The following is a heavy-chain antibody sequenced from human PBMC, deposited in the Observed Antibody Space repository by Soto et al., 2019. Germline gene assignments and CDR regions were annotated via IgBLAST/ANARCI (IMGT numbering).Heavy chain of an antibody. CDR2: IYYSVST. CDR1: GGSISSYY. V-gene: IGHV4-59*08. Sequence: SEPLSLTCTVSGGSISSYYWSWIRQPPGKGLEWIGYIYYSVSTNYNPSLKSRVTISVDTSKNQFSLKLSSVTAADTAVYYCARHETLHGDXDYRGQLPLFTVSS. CDR3: ARHETLHGDXDY. J-gene: IGHJ4*02. D-gene: IGHD4-17*01.